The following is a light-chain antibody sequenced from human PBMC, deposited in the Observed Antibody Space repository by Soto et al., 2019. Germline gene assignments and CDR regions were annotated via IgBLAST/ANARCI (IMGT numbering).Light chain of an antibody. CDR3: QQYNSYPYT. V-gene: IGKV1-5*01. Sequence: DIPMTQSPSTLSASVGDRVTITCRASQSISSWLAWYQQKPGKVPNLLIYHASSLESGVPSRFSGSGSGTEFTLTISSLQPDDSATYYCQQYNSYPYTFGQATKLEIK. CDR1: QSISSW. CDR2: HAS. J-gene: IGKJ2*01.